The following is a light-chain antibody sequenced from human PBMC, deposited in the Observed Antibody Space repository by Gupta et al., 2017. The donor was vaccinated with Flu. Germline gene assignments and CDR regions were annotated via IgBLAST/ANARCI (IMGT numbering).Light chain of an antibody. CDR1: SSDVGGYNY. CDR2: EVS. J-gene: IGLJ3*02. CDR3: SSYAGSNNWV. V-gene: IGLV2-8*01. Sequence: SSDVGGYNYVSWYQQHPGEAPKLIIYEVSKRPSGVPDRFSGSKSGNTASLTVSGLQAEDEVNYFCSSYAGSNNWVFGGGTTLTVL.